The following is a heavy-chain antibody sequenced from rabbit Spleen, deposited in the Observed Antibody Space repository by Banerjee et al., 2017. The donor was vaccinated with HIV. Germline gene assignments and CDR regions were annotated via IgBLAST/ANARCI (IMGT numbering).Heavy chain of an antibody. D-gene: IGHD1-1*01. CDR2: INIVTGKS. J-gene: IGHJ6*01. V-gene: IGHV1S45*01. CDR3: ARDTSSSFSSYGMDL. CDR1: GVSLSDKDV. Sequence: EQLEESGGGLVKPEGSLTLTCKASGVSLSDKDVMCWVRQAPGKGLEWIACINIVTGKSVYASWAKGRFTMSRTSSTTVTLQMTSLTAADTATYFCARDTSSSFSSYGMDLWGPGTLVTVS.